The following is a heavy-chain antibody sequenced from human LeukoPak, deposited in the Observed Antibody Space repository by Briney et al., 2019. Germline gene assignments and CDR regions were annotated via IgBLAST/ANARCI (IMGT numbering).Heavy chain of an antibody. CDR2: ISWNSGSI. V-gene: IGHV3-9*01. J-gene: IGHJ4*02. CDR3: AKVNGFGGDKGYFDY. CDR1: GFTFDDYA. Sequence: GGSLRLSCAASGFTFDDYAMHWVRQAPGKGLEWVSGISWNSGSIGYADSVKGRFTISRDNAKNSLYLQMNSLRAEDTALYYCAKVNGFGGDKGYFDYWGQGTLVTVSS. D-gene: IGHD3-16*01.